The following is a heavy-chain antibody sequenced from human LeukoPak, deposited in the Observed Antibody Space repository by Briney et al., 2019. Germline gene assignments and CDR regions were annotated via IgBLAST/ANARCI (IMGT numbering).Heavy chain of an antibody. CDR3: AKARGSSVYEQFDY. CDR2: ISTSGRAT. D-gene: IGHD5/OR15-5a*01. V-gene: IGHV3-23*01. CDR1: GFAFSTYA. Sequence: GGSLRLSCAASGFAFSTYAMTWVRQAPEKGLQWVSTISTSGRATYYADSVEGRFTISRDSSKNTLYLQMNSLRADDTAVYYCAKARGSSVYEQFDYWGQGTQVTVSP. J-gene: IGHJ4*02.